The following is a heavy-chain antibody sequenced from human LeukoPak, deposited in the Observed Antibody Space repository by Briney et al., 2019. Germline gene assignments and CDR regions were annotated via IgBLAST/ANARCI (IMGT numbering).Heavy chain of an antibody. CDR1: GYTLTSNY. CDR2: INPSGGST. J-gene: IGHJ4*02. D-gene: IGHD3-10*01. Sequence: ASVKVSCKASGYTLTSNYMHWVRQAPGQGLEWMGIINPSGGSTSYVQKFQGRISMTRDTSTNTVYMELSSLRSEDTAVYFCAREQGSTMVRGPVDYWGQGTLVTVSS. CDR3: AREQGSTMVRGPVDY. V-gene: IGHV1-46*01.